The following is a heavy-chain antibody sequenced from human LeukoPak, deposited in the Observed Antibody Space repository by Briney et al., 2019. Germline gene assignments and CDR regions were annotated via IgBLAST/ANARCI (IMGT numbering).Heavy chain of an antibody. CDR3: AREFPVVVVAPTEYYFDY. D-gene: IGHD3-22*01. CDR1: GYTFTSYG. J-gene: IGHJ4*02. V-gene: IGHV1-18*01. Sequence: ASVKVSCKASGYTFTSYGISWVRQAPGQGLEWMGWISAYNGNTNYAQKLQGRVTMTADTSTSTAYMELRSLRSDDTAVYYCAREFPVVVVAPTEYYFDYWGQGTLVTVSS. CDR2: ISAYNGNT.